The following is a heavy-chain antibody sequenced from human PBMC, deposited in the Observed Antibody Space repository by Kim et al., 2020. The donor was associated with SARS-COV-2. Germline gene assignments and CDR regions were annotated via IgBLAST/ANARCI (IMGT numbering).Heavy chain of an antibody. Sequence: SETLSLTCTVSGGSISSSSYYWGWIRQPPGKGLEWIGSIYYSGSTYYNPSLKSRVTISVDTSKNQFSLKLSSVTAADTAVYYCARALADGYNYWYFDLWGRGTLVTVSS. J-gene: IGHJ2*01. V-gene: IGHV4-39*01. CDR2: IYYSGST. D-gene: IGHD5-12*01. CDR3: ARALADGYNYWYFDL. CDR1: GGSISSSSYY.